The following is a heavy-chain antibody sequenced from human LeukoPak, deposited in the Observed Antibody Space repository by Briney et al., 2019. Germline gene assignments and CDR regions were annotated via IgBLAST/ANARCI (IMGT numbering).Heavy chain of an antibody. Sequence: SETLSLTCTVSGYSISSGYYWGWIRQPPGKGLEWIGEINHSGSTNYNPSLKSRVTISVDTSKNQFSLKLSSVTAADTAVYYCARTSRLLLRTYDYWGQGTLVTVSS. V-gene: IGHV4-38-2*02. D-gene: IGHD3-22*01. CDR2: INHSGST. CDR1: GYSISSGYY. J-gene: IGHJ4*02. CDR3: ARTSRLLLRTYDY.